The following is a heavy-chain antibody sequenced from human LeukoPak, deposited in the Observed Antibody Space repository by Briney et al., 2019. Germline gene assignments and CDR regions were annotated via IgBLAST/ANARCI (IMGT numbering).Heavy chain of an antibody. CDR1: GFTFSSYA. V-gene: IGHV3-23*01. CDR2: ISGSGGNT. CDR3: ANSKYYFDY. J-gene: IGHJ4*02. Sequence: GGSLRLSCAASGFTFSSYAMSWVRQPPGKGLEWVSGISGSGGNTYYADSVKGRFTISRDNSKNTLYLQMNSLGAEDTAVYFCANSKYYFDYWGQGTLVTVSS.